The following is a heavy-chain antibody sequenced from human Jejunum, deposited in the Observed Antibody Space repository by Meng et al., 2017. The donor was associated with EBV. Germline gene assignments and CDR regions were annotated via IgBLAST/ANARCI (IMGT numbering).Heavy chain of an antibody. Sequence: EAPLVRLGEALVEPWGPLRLSCAASGLTFSSYWMHWVRQAPGKGLVWVSRINEDGRITTYADSVKGRFTISRDNTKNTLYLQMNSLRAEDTAVYFCSRDLVGSADDWGQGTLVTVSS. J-gene: IGHJ4*02. CDR1: GLTFSSYW. V-gene: IGHV3-74*01. CDR3: SRDLVGSADD. D-gene: IGHD6-25*01. CDR2: INEDGRIT.